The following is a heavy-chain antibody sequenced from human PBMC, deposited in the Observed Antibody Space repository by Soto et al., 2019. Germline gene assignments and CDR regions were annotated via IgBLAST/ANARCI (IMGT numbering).Heavy chain of an antibody. J-gene: IGHJ3*02. CDR3: ARXXLYXYXXLXHVFDI. CDR1: GGXXSRGDYY. V-gene: IGHV4-30-4*01. Sequence: QVQLLESGPXXVXPXXXXSLXXTVSGGXXSRGDYYWSWIRQPPGKGLEWIGFIYHTGSTYYSPSLKNRVAISVDTSKNQFSLKLSSVTAADTAVYFCARXXLYXYXXLXHVFDIWGQGTMVTVSS. CDR2: IYHTGST. D-gene: IGHD3-16*01.